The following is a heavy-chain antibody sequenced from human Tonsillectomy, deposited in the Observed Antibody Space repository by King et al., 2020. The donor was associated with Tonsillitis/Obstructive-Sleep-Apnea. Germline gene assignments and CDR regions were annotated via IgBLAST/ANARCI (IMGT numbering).Heavy chain of an antibody. CDR3: ATYRGYSSSSSFDY. CDR2: ISSSGGST. Sequence: EVQLVESGGGLVQPGGSLRLSCAASGFTFSSYAMSWVRQAPGKGLEWVSTISSSGGSTYYADSVKGRFTISRDNSKNTLYLQMNSLRAEDTAVYYCATYRGYSSSSSFDYWGQGTLVTVSS. CDR1: GFTFSSYA. D-gene: IGHD6-6*01. V-gene: IGHV3-23*04. J-gene: IGHJ4*02.